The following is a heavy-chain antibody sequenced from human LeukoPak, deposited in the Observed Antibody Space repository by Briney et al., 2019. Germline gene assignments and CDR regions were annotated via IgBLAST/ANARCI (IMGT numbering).Heavy chain of an antibody. Sequence: GGSLRLSCTTSGFTFGDYAMSWVRQAPGKGLEWVAVISYDGSTKYYAVSVKGRFTISRDNSKDTLYLQMNSLRGDDTAVYYCARGAHFWTAYYAGGWFDPWGQGTLVTVSS. V-gene: IGHV3-30*04. CDR2: ISYDGSTK. D-gene: IGHD3/OR15-3a*01. CDR1: GFTFGDYA. J-gene: IGHJ5*02. CDR3: ARGAHFWTAYYAGGWFDP.